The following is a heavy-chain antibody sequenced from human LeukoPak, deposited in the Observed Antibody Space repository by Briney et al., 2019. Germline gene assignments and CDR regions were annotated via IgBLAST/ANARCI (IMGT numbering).Heavy chain of an antibody. CDR2: INHSGST. CDR1: GGSISTYY. J-gene: IGHJ6*02. Sequence: SETLSLTCTVSGGSISTYYWSWIRQPPGKGLEWIGEINHSGSTNYNPPLKSRVTISVDTSKNQFSLKLSSVTAADTAVYYCARGVGYQLLPYYYYGMDVWGQGTTVTVSS. V-gene: IGHV4-34*01. D-gene: IGHD2-2*01. CDR3: ARGVGYQLLPYYYYGMDV.